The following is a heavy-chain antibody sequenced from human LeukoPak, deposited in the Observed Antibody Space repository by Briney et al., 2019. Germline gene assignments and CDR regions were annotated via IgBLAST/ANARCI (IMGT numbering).Heavy chain of an antibody. CDR2: ISGSGGTT. V-gene: IGHV3-23*01. Sequence: GGSLRLSCAASGFTFSKCVMHWVRQAPGKGLEWVSTISGSGGTTYYADSVKGQFTISRDNSKNTLYLQMNSLTVADTAVYYCATAPLAYSSPFDYWGQGTLVTVSS. J-gene: IGHJ4*02. CDR3: ATAPLAYSSPFDY. D-gene: IGHD6-13*01. CDR1: GFTFSKCV.